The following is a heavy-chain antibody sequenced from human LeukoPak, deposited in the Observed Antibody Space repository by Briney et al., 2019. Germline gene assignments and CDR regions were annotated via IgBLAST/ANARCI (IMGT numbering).Heavy chain of an antibody. J-gene: IGHJ4*02. CDR1: GFTFSNYD. CDR3: VGAIRGRNY. CDR2: IGTAGDT. V-gene: IGHV3-13*01. D-gene: IGHD2-2*02. Sequence: GGSLRLSCAASGFTFSNYDMHWVRQAAGKGLEWVSGIGTAGDTYYAVSVKGRFTISRENAKNSLYLQMNSLRDGDTAVYYCVGAIRGRNYWGQGILVTVSS.